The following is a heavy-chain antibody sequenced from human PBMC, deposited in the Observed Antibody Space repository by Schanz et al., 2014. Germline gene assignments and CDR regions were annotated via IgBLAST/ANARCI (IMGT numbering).Heavy chain of an antibody. CDR1: GFSFRNYW. CDR3: ARDAVTSVLTPGFYY. D-gene: IGHD4-17*01. CDR2: IKQDGSEK. J-gene: IGHJ4*02. Sequence: EVQLAESGGGLVQPGESLRLSCAASGFSFRNYWMSWVRQAPGKGLEWVANIKQDGSEKYYVDSVKGRFTISRDNAKKSLYLRMNSLRAEDTAVYYCARDAVTSVLTPGFYYWGQGTLVTVSS. V-gene: IGHV3-7*04.